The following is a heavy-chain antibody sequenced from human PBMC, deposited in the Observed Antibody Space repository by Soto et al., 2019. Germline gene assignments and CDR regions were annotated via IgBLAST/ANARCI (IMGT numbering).Heavy chain of an antibody. CDR2: IYFRGNT. Sequence: QLQLQESGPGLVKPSETLSLTCSVSGDSINSDKYYWGWIRQPPGKGLEWIGSIYFRGNTYYNPSLQPRVTISLDKSKSQFSLKLNSMTAAESAVYFCARLEGLATISYYFDFWGQGALVTVSS. CDR3: ARLEGLATISYYFDF. CDR1: GDSINSDKYY. J-gene: IGHJ4*02. V-gene: IGHV4-39*01. D-gene: IGHD3-9*01.